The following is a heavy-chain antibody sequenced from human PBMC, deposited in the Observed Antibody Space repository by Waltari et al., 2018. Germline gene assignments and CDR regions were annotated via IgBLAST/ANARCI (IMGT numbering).Heavy chain of an antibody. V-gene: IGHV4-38-2*01. CDR2: IYHSGST. CDR1: GYSISSGYY. CDR3: ARHYQAAAGNDAFDI. Sequence: QVQLQESGPGLVKPSETLSLTCAVSGYSISSGYYWGWIRQPPGKGLEWIGSIYHSGSTYYNPSLKSRVTISVDTSKNQFSLKLSSVTAVDTAVYYCARHYQAAAGNDAFDIWGQGTMVTVSS. D-gene: IGHD6-13*01. J-gene: IGHJ3*02.